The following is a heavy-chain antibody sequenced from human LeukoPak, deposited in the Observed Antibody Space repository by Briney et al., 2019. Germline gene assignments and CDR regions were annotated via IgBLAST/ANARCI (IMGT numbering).Heavy chain of an antibody. D-gene: IGHD2-15*01. CDR1: GYSISSGYY. Sequence: SETLSLTCAVSGYSISSGYYWGWIRQPPGKGLEWIGSIYHSGSTYYNPSLKSRVTISVDTSKNQFSLKLSSVTAADTAVYYCARGYCSGGSCRGYFDYWGLGTLVTVSS. CDR3: ARGYCSGGSCRGYFDY. V-gene: IGHV4-38-2*01. J-gene: IGHJ4*02. CDR2: IYHSGST.